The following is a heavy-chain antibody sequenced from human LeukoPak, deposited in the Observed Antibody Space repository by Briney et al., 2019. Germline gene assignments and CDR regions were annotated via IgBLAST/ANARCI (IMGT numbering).Heavy chain of an antibody. J-gene: IGHJ4*02. D-gene: IGHD1-1*01. Sequence: PGGSLRLSCAASGFTFSNYAMTWVRQAPGKGLELVSVISASGRNRDYADSVKGRFTISRDNAENTLSLLMNSLRAEDTAIYYCAKRVGTGTTPTDYWGQGTLVTVSS. CDR2: ISASGRNR. CDR1: GFTFSNYA. CDR3: AKRVGTGTTPTDY. V-gene: IGHV3-23*01.